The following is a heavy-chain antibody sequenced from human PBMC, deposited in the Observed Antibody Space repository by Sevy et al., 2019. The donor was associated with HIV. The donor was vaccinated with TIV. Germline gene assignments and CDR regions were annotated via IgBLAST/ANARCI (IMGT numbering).Heavy chain of an antibody. V-gene: IGHV4-34*01. D-gene: IGHD2-2*01. CDR3: ARAVVVVPAASYYYYGMNV. J-gene: IGHJ6*02. CDR2: INHSGST. CDR1: GGSFSGYY. Sequence: AEILSLTCAVYGGSFSGYYWSWIRQPPGKGLEWIGEINHSGSTNYNPSLKSRVTIAVDTSKNQFSLKLSSVTAADTAVYYCARAVVVVPAASYYYYGMNVWGQGTTVSVSS.